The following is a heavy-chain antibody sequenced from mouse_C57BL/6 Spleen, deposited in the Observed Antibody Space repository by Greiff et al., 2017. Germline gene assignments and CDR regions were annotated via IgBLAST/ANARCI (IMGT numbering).Heavy chain of an antibody. D-gene: IGHD1-1*01. Sequence: QVQLQQPGAELVKPGASVKLSCKASGYTFTSYWMQWVKQRPGQGLEWIGEIDPSDSYTNYNQKFKGKATLTVDTSSSTAYMQLSRLTSEDSAVYYCARGGYYGSSYHWYFDVWGTGTTVTVSS. CDR1: GYTFTSYW. J-gene: IGHJ1*03. CDR2: IDPSDSYT. CDR3: ARGGYYGSSYHWYFDV. V-gene: IGHV1-50*01.